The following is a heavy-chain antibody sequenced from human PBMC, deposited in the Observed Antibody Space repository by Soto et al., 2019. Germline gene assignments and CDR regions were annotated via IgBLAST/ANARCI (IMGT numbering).Heavy chain of an antibody. J-gene: IGHJ6*04. D-gene: IGHD2-2*01. Sequence: GGSLRLSCAASGFTFSSYAMSWVRQAPGKGLEYVSAISSNGGSTYYANSVKGRFTISRDNSKNTLYLQMGSLRAEDMAVYYCARDRLGVVPAAMGMDVWGKGTTVTVSS. CDR2: ISSNGGST. V-gene: IGHV3-64*01. CDR3: ARDRLGVVPAAMGMDV. CDR1: GFTFSSYA.